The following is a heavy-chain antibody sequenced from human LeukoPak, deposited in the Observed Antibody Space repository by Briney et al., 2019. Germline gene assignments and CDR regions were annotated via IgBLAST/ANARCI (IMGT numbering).Heavy chain of an antibody. V-gene: IGHV3-23*01. Sequence: GGSLRLSCVASGFTFSSYAMTWVRQAPGKGLEWVSGISNSGGSTYYADSVKGRFTISRDNPKNTVDLQMNSLRAEDTAVYYCARSGSYDYWGQGTLVTVSS. CDR2: ISNSGGST. D-gene: IGHD1-26*01. CDR3: ARSGSYDY. CDR1: GFTFSSYA. J-gene: IGHJ4*02.